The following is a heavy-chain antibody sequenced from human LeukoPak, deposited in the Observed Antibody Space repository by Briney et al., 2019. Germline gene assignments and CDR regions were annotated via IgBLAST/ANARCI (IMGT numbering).Heavy chain of an antibody. CDR2: ISGSGGST. CDR1: GFTFSSYA. V-gene: IGHV3-23*01. CDR3: AKDQAAVAAYYFDY. D-gene: IGHD6-19*01. J-gene: IGHJ4*02. Sequence: GGSLRLSCAASGFTFSSYAMSWVRQAPGKGVVWVSAISGSGGSTYYADSVKGRFTISRDNSKNTLYLQMNSLRAEDTAVYYCAKDQAAVAAYYFDYWGQGTLVTVSS.